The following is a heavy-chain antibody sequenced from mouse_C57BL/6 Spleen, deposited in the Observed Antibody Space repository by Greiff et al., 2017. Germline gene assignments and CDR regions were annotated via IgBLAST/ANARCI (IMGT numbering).Heavy chain of an antibody. CDR1: GFTFRDDW. Sequence: EVKLVESGGGLVQPGGSLKLSCAASGFTFRDDWMDWVRQSPEKGLEWVAEIRNKANNHATYYADAVKGRFTISSDDSKSSVYLQMNSLRAEDTGIYYCTVTYGSCLAYWGQVTLVTVSA. D-gene: IGHD1-1*02. J-gene: IGHJ3*01. CDR2: IRNKANNHAT. V-gene: IGHV6-6*01. CDR3: TVTYGSCLAY.